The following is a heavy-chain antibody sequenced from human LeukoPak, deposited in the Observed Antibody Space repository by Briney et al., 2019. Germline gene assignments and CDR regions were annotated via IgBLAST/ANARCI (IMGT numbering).Heavy chain of an antibody. CDR3: ARDGYYDSSGFYTYFEY. CDR1: GFTFSGYA. J-gene: IGHJ4*02. D-gene: IGHD3-22*01. CDR2: ITGDGGST. V-gene: IGHV3-64*01. Sequence: GGSLRLSCAASGFTFSGYALHWVRQAPGKGLEYIAAITGDGGSTYYANSVKGRFTISRDNSKKTLYIQMGSLRAEDMAVYYCARDGYYDSSGFYTYFEYWGQGTLLTVSA.